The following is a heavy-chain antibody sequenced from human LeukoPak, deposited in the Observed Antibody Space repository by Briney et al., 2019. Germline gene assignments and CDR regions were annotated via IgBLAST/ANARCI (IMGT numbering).Heavy chain of an antibody. Sequence: PSETLSLTCTVSGGSISSYYWSWIRQPPGKGLEWIGYIYYSGSTNYNPSLKSRVTMSVDTSKNQFSLKLSSVTAADTAVYYCASKEYYYDGGAETRSYWYFDLWGRGTLVTVSS. V-gene: IGHV4-59*08. CDR1: GGSISSYY. CDR2: IYYSGST. CDR3: ASKEYYYDGGAETRSYWYFDL. J-gene: IGHJ2*01. D-gene: IGHD3-22*01.